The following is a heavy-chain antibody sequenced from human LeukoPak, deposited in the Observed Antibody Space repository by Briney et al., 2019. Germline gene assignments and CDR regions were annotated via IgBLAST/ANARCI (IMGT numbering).Heavy chain of an antibody. Sequence: SETLSLTCTDSGGSISSYYWSWIRQPPGKGLEWIGYIYYSGSTNYNPSLKSRVTISVDTSKNQFSLKLSSVTAADTAVYYCAILDTAMGIDYWGQGTLVTVSS. CDR3: AILDTAMGIDY. CDR1: GGSISSYY. D-gene: IGHD5-18*01. V-gene: IGHV4-59*01. J-gene: IGHJ4*02. CDR2: IYYSGST.